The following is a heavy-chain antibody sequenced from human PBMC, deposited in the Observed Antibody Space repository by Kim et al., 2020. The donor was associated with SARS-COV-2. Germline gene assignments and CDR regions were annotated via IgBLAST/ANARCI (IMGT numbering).Heavy chain of an antibody. CDR2: INKDWSEI. Sequence: GGSLRLSCVASGFTFSRHWMQWVRQAPGKGLAWVSHINKDWSEIRYADSVKGRFTASRDNAKNTLYLQMNSLRVEDTAVYYCARDYSAERKFDPWGQGTLVTVSS. CDR1: GFTFSRHW. V-gene: IGHV3-74*01. CDR3: ARDYSAERKFDP. D-gene: IGHD5-18*01. J-gene: IGHJ5*02.